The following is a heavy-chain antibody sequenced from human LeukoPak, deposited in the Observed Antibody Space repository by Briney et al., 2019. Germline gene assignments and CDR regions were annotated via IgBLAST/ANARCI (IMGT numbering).Heavy chain of an antibody. V-gene: IGHV3-66*01. J-gene: IGHJ5*02. D-gene: IGHD3-16*02. Sequence: GGSLRLSCAASGFTVNTNYMAWVRQAPGRGLEWVSLTFSDGTTYYRDSVKGRFTVSTDSSKNTLFLQMSSLRVEDTAVYFCARTVIRMTLERWFDPWGQGSLVSVSP. CDR2: TFSDGTT. CDR3: ARTVIRMTLERWFDP. CDR1: GFTVNTNY.